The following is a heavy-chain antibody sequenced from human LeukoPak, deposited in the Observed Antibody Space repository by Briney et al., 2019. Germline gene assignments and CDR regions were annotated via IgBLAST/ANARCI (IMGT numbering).Heavy chain of an antibody. CDR1: GFTVSSNY. D-gene: IGHD6-13*01. CDR3: ARGRYASSWYCDY. J-gene: IGHJ4*02. V-gene: IGHV3-48*04. CDR2: ISSGSSTI. Sequence: GGSLRLSCAASGFTVSSNYMSWVRQAPGKGLEWVSYISSGSSTIYYADSVKGRFTISRDDAKNSLYLQMNSLRAEDTAVYYCARGRYASSWYCDYWGQGTLVTVSS.